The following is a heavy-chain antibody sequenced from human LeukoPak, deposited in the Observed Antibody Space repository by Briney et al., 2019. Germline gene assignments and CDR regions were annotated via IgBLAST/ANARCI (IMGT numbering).Heavy chain of an antibody. CDR1: GGSIGSYY. V-gene: IGHV4-59*12. Sequence: SETLSLTCTVTGGSIGSYYWSWIRQPRGKGLEWIGYIYYSGSTNYNPSLKSRVTISVDTSKNQFSLKLSSVTAADTAVYYCARDDAFDIWGQGTMVTVSS. CDR2: IYYSGST. J-gene: IGHJ3*02. CDR3: ARDDAFDI.